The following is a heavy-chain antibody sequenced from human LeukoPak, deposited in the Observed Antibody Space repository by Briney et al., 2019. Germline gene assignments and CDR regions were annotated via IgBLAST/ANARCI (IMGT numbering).Heavy chain of an antibody. CDR3: ATGPVAYSSGWYRKYYYYYGMDV. CDR2: FDPEDVET. D-gene: IGHD6-19*01. J-gene: IGHJ6*02. CDR1: GYTLTELS. Sequence: GASVNVSCTVSGYTLTELSMHWVRQAPGKGLEWMGGFDPEDVETIYAQKFQGRVTMTEDTSTDTAYMELSSLRSEDTAVYYCATGPVAYSSGWYRKYYYYYGMDVWGQGTTVTVSS. V-gene: IGHV1-24*01.